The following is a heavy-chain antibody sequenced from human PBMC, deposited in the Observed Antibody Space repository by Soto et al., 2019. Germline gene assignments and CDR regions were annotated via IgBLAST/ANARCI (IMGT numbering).Heavy chain of an antibody. V-gene: IGHV3-66*01. CDR2: IYSGDNT. J-gene: IGHJ4*02. Sequence: EVQLVESGGDLVQPGASLRLSCAASGFTVTSDYMSWVRQAPGKGLEWVSTIYSGDNTYYADSVKGRFIISRDKSKNTLYLQMNNLRAEDTAVYYCARFPRIALAAFDCWGQGTLVTVSS. D-gene: IGHD6-19*01. CDR3: ARFPRIALAAFDC. CDR1: GFTVTSDY.